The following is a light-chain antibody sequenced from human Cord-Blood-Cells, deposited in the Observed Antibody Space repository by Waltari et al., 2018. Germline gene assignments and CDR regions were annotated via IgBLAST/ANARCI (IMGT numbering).Light chain of an antibody. CDR3: QQYGSSPLT. CDR1: QSVSSSY. V-gene: IGKV3-20*01. Sequence: ELVLTPSPGTLSFSPGERATLSCRASQSVSSSYLAWYQQKPGQAPRLLIYGASSRATGIPDRFSGSGSGTDFTLTISRLEPEDFAVYYCQQYGSSPLTFGGGTKVEIK. J-gene: IGKJ4*01. CDR2: GAS.